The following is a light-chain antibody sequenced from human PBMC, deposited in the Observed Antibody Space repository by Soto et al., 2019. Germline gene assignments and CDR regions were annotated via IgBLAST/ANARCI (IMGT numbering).Light chain of an antibody. CDR1: QSVTSTY. CDR3: QRTYNAPPRT. CDR2: GAS. Sequence: EIVLTQSPGTLSLSPGQRATLSCRASQSVTSTYLAWYQQKPGQAPKLLIYGASSRATGIPDRFSGSGSGTDFTLTISRLEPEDFATYYGQRTYNAPPRTFGQGTKVEIK. J-gene: IGKJ1*01. V-gene: IGKV3-20*01.